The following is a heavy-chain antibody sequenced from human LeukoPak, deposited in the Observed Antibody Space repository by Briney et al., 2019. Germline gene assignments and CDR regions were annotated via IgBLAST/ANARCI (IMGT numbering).Heavy chain of an antibody. J-gene: IGHJ4*02. CDR1: GFTFSNAW. CDR3: ARASVDY. CDR2: INSDGSST. V-gene: IGHV3-74*01. Sequence: GGSLRLSCAASGFTFSNAWMSWVRQAPGKGLEWVGRINSDGSSTSYADSVKGRFTISRDNAKNTLYLQMNSLRAEDTAVYYCARASVDYWGQGTLVTVSS. D-gene: IGHD1-26*01.